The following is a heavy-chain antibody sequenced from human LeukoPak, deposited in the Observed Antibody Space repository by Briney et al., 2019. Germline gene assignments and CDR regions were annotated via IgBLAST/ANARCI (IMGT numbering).Heavy chain of an antibody. CDR2: IYTSGST. V-gene: IGHV4-4*07. J-gene: IGHJ4*02. CDR1: GGSISSYY. Sequence: SETLSLTCTVSGGSISSYYWSWTRQPAGKGLEWIGRIYTSGSTNYNPSLKSRVTMSVDTSKNQFSLKLSSVTAADTAVYYCASSYYYDSSGLDYWGQGTLVTVSS. D-gene: IGHD3-22*01. CDR3: ASSYYYDSSGLDY.